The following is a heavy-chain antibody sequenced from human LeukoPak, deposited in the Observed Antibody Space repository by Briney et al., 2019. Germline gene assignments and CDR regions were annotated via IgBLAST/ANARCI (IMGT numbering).Heavy chain of an antibody. D-gene: IGHD2-2*01. CDR3: ARDRCSTVSCYSDY. J-gene: IGHJ4*02. Sequence: SQTLSLTCAISGDSVSGNTAAWNWIRQSPSRGLEWLGRTYYRSKWYNDYAVSVKSRVTINPDTSKNQFSLHLNSVTPEDTAVYYCARDRCSTVSCYSDYWGQGTLVTVSS. CDR2: TYYRSKWYN. V-gene: IGHV6-1*01. CDR1: GDSVSGNTAA.